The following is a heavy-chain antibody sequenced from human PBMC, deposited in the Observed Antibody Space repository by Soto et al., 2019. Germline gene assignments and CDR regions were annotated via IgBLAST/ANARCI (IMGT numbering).Heavy chain of an antibody. V-gene: IGHV1-2*02. Sequence: QVQLVQSGAEVKKPGASVKVSCKASGYTFRNYYIHWVRQTPGQGLEWMGWVNPKRGDAIYAQKFQGRVVMTSDTSTSTAYLEVNRLTSDDSAVFFSARDPGIPGRYWYFDLWGRSTLVTVSS. J-gene: IGHJ2*01. CDR3: ARDPGIPGRYWYFDL. CDR1: GYTFRNYY. CDR2: VNPKRGDA.